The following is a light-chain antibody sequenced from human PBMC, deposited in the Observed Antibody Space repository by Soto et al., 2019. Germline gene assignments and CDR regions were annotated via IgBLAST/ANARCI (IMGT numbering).Light chain of an antibody. V-gene: IGLV2-14*01. J-gene: IGLJ2*01. Sequence: QSALTQPASVSGSPGQSITISCTGTSSDVGGYNYVSWYQQHPGKAPKLMIYDVSSRPSGLSNRFSGSKSGNTASLTISGLQAEDEADYYCSSYTSSSTVVFGGGTKVTVL. CDR2: DVS. CDR1: SSDVGGYNY. CDR3: SSYTSSSTVV.